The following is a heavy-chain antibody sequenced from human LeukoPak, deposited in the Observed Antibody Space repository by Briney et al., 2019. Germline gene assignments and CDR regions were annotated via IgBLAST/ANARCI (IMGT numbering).Heavy chain of an antibody. J-gene: IGHJ4*02. CDR1: GFTLSSYA. CDR3: AKGVGYDSSSYYSNY. CDR2: IRGTDGST. D-gene: IGHD3-22*01. V-gene: IGHV3-23*01. Sequence: GGSLRLSCAASGFTLSSYAMSWVRQAPGKGLEWVSGIRGTDGSTYYADSVKGRFTISRDKSKNTLYLQMNSLRAEDTAIYYCAKGVGYDSSSYYSNYWGQGTLVTVSS.